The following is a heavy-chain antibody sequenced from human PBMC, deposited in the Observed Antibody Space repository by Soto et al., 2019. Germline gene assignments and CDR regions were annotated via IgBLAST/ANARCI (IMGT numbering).Heavy chain of an antibody. V-gene: IGHV4-34*01. Sequence: SETLSLTCAVYGGSFSGYYWSWIRQPPGKGLEWIGEINHSGSTNYNPSLKSRVTISVDTSKNQFSLKLSSVTAADTAVYYCARAVVPAADYYYYMDVWGKGTTVTVSS. CDR1: GGSFSGYY. J-gene: IGHJ6*03. CDR3: ARAVVPAADYYYYMDV. CDR2: INHSGST. D-gene: IGHD2-2*01.